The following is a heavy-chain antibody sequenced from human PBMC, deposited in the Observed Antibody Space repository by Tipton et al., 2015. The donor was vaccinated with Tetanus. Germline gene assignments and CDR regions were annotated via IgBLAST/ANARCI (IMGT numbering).Heavy chain of an antibody. Sequence: SLRLSCAASGFIFSSYGIHWVRQAPGKGLEWVAASWYDGTDKYYADSVKGRFTISRANSKNTLYLQMNSLRAGDTAVYYCAREAVCSGGRCFSGAFGNGGPGTQVSVSS. D-gene: IGHD2-15*01. J-gene: IGHJ4*02. CDR1: GFIFSSYG. CDR3: AREAVCSGGRCFSGAFGN. CDR2: SWYDGTDK. V-gene: IGHV3-33*01.